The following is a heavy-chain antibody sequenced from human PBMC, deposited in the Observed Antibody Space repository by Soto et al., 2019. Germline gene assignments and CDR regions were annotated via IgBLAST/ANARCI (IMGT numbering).Heavy chain of an antibody. V-gene: IGHV3-30*18. Sequence: PGGSLRLPCVASGFALRTSGMHWVRQAPSKGLAWVAVISHDGSNQFYGESVKGRFTISRDNSKNMLYLQMNSLRADDSAVYFCAKDSSAAFDYWGQGTLVTVSS. J-gene: IGHJ4*02. CDR3: AKDSSAAFDY. CDR1: GFALRTSG. CDR2: ISHDGSNQ. D-gene: IGHD6-25*01.